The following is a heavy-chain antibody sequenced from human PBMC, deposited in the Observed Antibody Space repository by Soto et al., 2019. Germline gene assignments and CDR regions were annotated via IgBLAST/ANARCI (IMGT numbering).Heavy chain of an antibody. CDR1: GYTFTSYG. V-gene: IGHV1-18*01. CDR3: ARDLDCSSTSCYRYNWFDP. Sequence: QVQLVQSGAEVKKPGASVKVSCKASGYTFTSYGISWVRQAPGQGLEWMGWISAYNGNTNYAQKLQGRVTMTTDTSTSTAYMELRSLRSDDTAVYYCARDLDCSSTSCYRYNWFDPWGQGTLVTVSS. D-gene: IGHD2-2*01. J-gene: IGHJ5*02. CDR2: ISAYNGNT.